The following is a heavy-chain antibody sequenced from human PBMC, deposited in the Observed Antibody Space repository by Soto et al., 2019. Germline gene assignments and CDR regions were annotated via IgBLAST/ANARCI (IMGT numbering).Heavy chain of an antibody. D-gene: IGHD4-17*01. V-gene: IGHV3-21*01. CDR2: ISSSSSYI. CDR3: ARDPDDYGDSLLDY. CDR1: GFTFGSYS. Sequence: PGGSLRLSCAASGFTFGSYSMNWVRQAPGKGLEWVSSISSSSSYIYYADSVKGRFTISRDNAKNSLYLQMNSLRAEDTAVYYCARDPDDYGDSLLDYWGQGTLVTVSS. J-gene: IGHJ4*02.